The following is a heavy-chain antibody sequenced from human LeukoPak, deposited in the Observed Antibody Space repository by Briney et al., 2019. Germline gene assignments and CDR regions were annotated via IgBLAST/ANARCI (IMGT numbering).Heavy chain of an antibody. D-gene: IGHD3-9*01. CDR2: ISAYNGNT. V-gene: IGHV1-18*01. CDR1: GYTFTSYG. Sequence: ASVKVSCKASGYTFTSYGISWVRQAPGQGLEWMGWISAYNGNTNYAQKLQGRVTITADESTSTAYMELSSLRSEDTAVYYCARAPISNYDILTGYSYNWFDPWGQGTLVTVSS. CDR3: ARAPISNYDILTGYSYNWFDP. J-gene: IGHJ5*02.